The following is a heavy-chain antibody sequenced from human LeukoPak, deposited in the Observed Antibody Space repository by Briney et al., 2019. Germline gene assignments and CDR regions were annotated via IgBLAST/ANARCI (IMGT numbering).Heavy chain of an antibody. CDR1: GYSISSGYY. CDR2: IYHSGST. J-gene: IGHJ4*02. Sequence: SETLSLTCTVSGYSISSGYYWGWIRQPPGKGLEWIGSIYHSGSTYYNPSLKSRVTISVDTSKNQFSLKLSSVTAADTAVYYCARATYYDFWSGYYVYYFDYWGQGTLVTVSS. V-gene: IGHV4-38-2*02. CDR3: ARATYYDFWSGYYVYYFDY. D-gene: IGHD3-3*01.